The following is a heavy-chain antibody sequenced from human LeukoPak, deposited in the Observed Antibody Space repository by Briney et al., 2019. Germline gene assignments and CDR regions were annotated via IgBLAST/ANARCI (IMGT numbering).Heavy chain of an antibody. Sequence: ASVKVSCKASGGTFNSYAISWVRQAPGQGPEWMGGIIPIFGTANYAQKFQGRVTITADESTSTAYMELSSLRSEDTAVYYCAREGVGATFSLWGQGTLVTVSS. CDR2: IIPIFGTA. J-gene: IGHJ4*02. D-gene: IGHD1-26*01. CDR3: AREGVGATFSL. V-gene: IGHV1-69*13. CDR1: GGTFNSYA.